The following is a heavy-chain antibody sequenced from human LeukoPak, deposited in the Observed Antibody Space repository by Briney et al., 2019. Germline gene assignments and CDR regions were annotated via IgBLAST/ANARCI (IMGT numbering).Heavy chain of an antibody. V-gene: IGHV4-34*01. CDR3: ARGRDRSKAGDH. Sequence: PSETLSLTCDVYGGSCDDYYCSWIRQPPGKGLEWIGEIHPSGIFYYNSSLMSRVTISIDTSKSQFSLRLTPVTAADTAFYYCARGRDRSKAGDHWGQGSLVTVSS. CDR2: IHPSGIF. J-gene: IGHJ4*02. D-gene: IGHD5-24*01. CDR1: GGSCDDYY.